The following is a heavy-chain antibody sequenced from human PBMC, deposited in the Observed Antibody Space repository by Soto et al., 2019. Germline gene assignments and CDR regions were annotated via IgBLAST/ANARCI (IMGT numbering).Heavy chain of an antibody. Sequence: ESGGGVVQPGRSLRLSCAASGFTFSSYAMHWVRQAPGKGLEWVAVISYDGSNKYYADSVKGRFTISRDNSKNTLYLQMNSLRAEDTAVSYCARGEQWPKTAGWWYFDLWGRGTLVTVSS. CDR1: GFTFSSYA. D-gene: IGHD6-19*01. CDR2: ISYDGSNK. J-gene: IGHJ2*01. V-gene: IGHV3-30-3*01. CDR3: ARGEQWPKTAGWWYFDL.